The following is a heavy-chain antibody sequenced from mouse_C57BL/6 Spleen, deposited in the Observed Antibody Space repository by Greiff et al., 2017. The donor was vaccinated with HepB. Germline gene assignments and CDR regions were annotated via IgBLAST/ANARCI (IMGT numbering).Heavy chain of an antibody. CDR2: IDPETGGT. CDR1: GYTFTDYE. J-gene: IGHJ2*01. CDR3: RGECKPFYCDY. V-gene: IGHV1-15*01. Sequence: QVQLQQSGAELVRPGASVTLSCKASGYTFTDYEMHWVKQTPVHGLEWIGAIDPETGGTAYNQKFKGKAILTADKSSSTAYMELRSLTSEDSAVYYCRGECKPFYCDYWGQGTTLTVSS.